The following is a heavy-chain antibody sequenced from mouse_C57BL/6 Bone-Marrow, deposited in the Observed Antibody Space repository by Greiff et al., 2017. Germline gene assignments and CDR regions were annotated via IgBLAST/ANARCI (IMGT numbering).Heavy chain of an antibody. V-gene: IGHV1-81*01. CDR1: GYTFTSYG. Sequence: VKLQESGAELARPGASVKLSCKASGYTFTSYGISWVKQRTGQGLEWIGEIYPRSGNTYYNEKFKGKATLTADKSSSTAYMELRSLTSEDSAVYFCARECYGSDWYFDVWGTGTTVTVSS. CDR3: ARECYGSDWYFDV. J-gene: IGHJ1*03. CDR2: IYPRSGNT. D-gene: IGHD1-1*01.